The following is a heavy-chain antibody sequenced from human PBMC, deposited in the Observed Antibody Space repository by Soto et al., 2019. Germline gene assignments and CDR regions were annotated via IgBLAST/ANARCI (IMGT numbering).Heavy chain of an antibody. Sequence: PGGSLRLSCAASGFTFSSYAMSWVRQAPGKGLEWVSAISGSGGSTYYADSVKGRLTISRDNSKNTLYLQMNSPGAAAAAVYYCATDLRSYYYDSSGYYHWGQGTLVTVSS. CDR1: GFTFSSYA. CDR2: ISGSGGST. V-gene: IGHV3-23*01. J-gene: IGHJ5*02. D-gene: IGHD3-22*01. CDR3: ATDLRSYYYDSSGYYH.